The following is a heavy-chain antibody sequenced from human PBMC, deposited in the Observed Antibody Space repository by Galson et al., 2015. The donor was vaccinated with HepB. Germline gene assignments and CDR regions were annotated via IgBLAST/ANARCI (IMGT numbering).Heavy chain of an antibody. Sequence: SVKVSCKVSGYTLTELSMHWVRQAPGKGLEWMGGFDPEDGETIYAQKFQGRVTMTEDTSTDTAYMELSSLRSEDTAVYYCARSRPHTRAVAGILDYWGQGTLVTVSS. CDR2: FDPEDGET. CDR3: ARSRPHTRAVAGILDY. J-gene: IGHJ4*02. V-gene: IGHV1-24*01. CDR1: GYTLTELS. D-gene: IGHD6-19*01.